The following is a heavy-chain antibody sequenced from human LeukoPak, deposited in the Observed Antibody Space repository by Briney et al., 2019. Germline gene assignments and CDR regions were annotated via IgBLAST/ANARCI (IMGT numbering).Heavy chain of an antibody. CDR2: LKGDGSEA. J-gene: IGHJ6*03. Sequence: PAGSLRLSCSASGFTFRSHAMHWVRHAPGEGLVWVSRLKGDGSEASYADSVKGRFTISRDNAKNSLYLQMNSLRAEDTAVYYCARGTYGGTPQEYYEARSEGDYMDVWGKGTTVTVSS. D-gene: IGHD3-22*01. CDR1: GFTFRSHA. V-gene: IGHV3-74*01. CDR3: ARGTYGGTPQEYYEARSEGDYMDV.